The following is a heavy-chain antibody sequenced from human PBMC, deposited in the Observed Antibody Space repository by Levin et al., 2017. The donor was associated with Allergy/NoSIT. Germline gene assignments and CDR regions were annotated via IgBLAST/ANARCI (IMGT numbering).Heavy chain of an antibody. Sequence: GESLKISCKGSGYSFTSYWIGWVRQMPGKGLEWMGIIYPGDSDTRYSPSFQGQVTISADKSISTAYLQWSSLKASDTAMYYCARLLGGYYDILTASWFDYWGQGTLVTVSS. D-gene: IGHD3-9*01. V-gene: IGHV5-51*01. J-gene: IGHJ4*02. CDR2: IYPGDSDT. CDR3: ARLLGGYYDILTASWFDY. CDR1: GYSFTSYW.